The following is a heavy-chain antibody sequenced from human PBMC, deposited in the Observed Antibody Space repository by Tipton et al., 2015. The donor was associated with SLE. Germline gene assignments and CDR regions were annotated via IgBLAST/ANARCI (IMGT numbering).Heavy chain of an antibody. V-gene: IGHV4-34*01. CDR3: ARILGSWDAFDI. Sequence: TLSLTCAVYGGSFSGYYWSWIRQPPGKGLEWIGEINHSGSTNYNPSLKSRVTTSVDTSKNQFSLKLSSVTAADTAVYYCARILGSWDAFDIWGQGTMVTVSS. CDR2: INHSGST. J-gene: IGHJ3*02. CDR1: GGSFSGYY.